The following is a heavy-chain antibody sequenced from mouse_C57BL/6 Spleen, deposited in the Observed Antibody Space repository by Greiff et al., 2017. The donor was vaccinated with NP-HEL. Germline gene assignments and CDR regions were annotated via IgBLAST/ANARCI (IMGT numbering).Heavy chain of an antibody. CDR3: ARGGTVTSYYYAMDY. V-gene: IGHV1-52*01. CDR1: GYTFTSYW. J-gene: IGHJ4*01. Sequence: QVQLQQPGAELVRPGSSVKLSCKASGYTFTSYWMHWVKQRPIQGLEWIGNIDPSDSETHYNQKFKDKATLTVDKSSSTAYMQLSSLTSEDSAVYYCARGGTVTSYYYAMDYWGQGTSVTVSS. CDR2: IDPSDSET. D-gene: IGHD2-2*01.